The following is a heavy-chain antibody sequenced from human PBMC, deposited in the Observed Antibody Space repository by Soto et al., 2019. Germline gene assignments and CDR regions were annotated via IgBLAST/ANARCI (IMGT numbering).Heavy chain of an antibody. CDR2: IYYSGST. CDR3: ARDQIYGGSYDY. V-gene: IGHV4-59*01. D-gene: IGHD1-26*01. CDR1: GGSISSYY. Sequence: PSETLSLTCTVSGGSISSYYWSWIRQPPGKGLEWIGYIYYSGSTNYNPSLKSRVTISVDTSKNQFSLKLSSVTAADTAVYYCARDQIYGGSYDYWGQGTLVTVSS. J-gene: IGHJ4*02.